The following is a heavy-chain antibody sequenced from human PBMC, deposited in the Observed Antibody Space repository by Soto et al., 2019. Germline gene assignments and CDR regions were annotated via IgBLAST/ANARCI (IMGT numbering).Heavy chain of an antibody. D-gene: IGHD2-15*01. Sequence: PSETLSLTCTVSGGSISSYYWSWIRQPPGKGLEWIGYIYYSGSTNYNPSLKSRVTISVDTPKNQFSLKLSSVTAADTAVYSCAGALGKLGGYRWFDPWGQGTLVTVSS. CDR1: GGSISSYY. CDR2: IYYSGST. J-gene: IGHJ5*02. CDR3: AGALGKLGGYRWFDP. V-gene: IGHV4-59*01.